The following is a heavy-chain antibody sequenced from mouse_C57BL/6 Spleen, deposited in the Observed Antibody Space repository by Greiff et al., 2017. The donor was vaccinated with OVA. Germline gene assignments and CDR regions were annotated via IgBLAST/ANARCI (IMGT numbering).Heavy chain of an antibody. J-gene: IGHJ4*01. V-gene: IGHV5-9-1*02. CDR2: ISSGGDYI. D-gene: IGHD2-4*01. CDR3: TRDRGYDFYAMDY. Sequence: EVKLVESGEGLVKPGGSLKLSCAASGFTFSSYAMSWVRQTPEKRLEWVAYISSGGDYIYYADTVKGRFTISRDNARNTLYLQRSRLKSEDTAMYYCTRDRGYDFYAMDYWGQGTSVTVSS. CDR1: GFTFSSYA.